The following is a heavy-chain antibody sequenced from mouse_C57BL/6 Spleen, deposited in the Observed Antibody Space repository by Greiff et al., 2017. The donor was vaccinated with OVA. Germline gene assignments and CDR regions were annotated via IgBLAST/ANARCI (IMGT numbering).Heavy chain of an antibody. D-gene: IGHD1-1*01. V-gene: IGHV5-4*01. CDR3: ARDGVGYGTKIPYWYFDV. Sequence: EVKLMESGGGLVKPGGSLKLSCAASGFTFSSYAMSWVRQTPEKRLEWVATISDGGSYTYYPDNVKGRFTISRDNAKNNLYLQMSHLKSEDTAMYYCARDGVGYGTKIPYWYFDVWGTGTTVTVSS. J-gene: IGHJ1*03. CDR1: GFTFSSYA. CDR2: ISDGGSYT.